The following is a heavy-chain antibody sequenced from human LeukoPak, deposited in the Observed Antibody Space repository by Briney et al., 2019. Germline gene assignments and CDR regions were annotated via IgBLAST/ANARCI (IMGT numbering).Heavy chain of an antibody. D-gene: IGHD3-3*01. CDR1: GGTFSSYA. J-gene: IGHJ4*02. CDR2: IIPIFGTA. V-gene: IGHV1-69*13. Sequence: ASVKVSCKASGGTFSSYAISWVLQAPGQGLEWMGGIIPIFGTANYAQKFQGRVTITADESTSTAYMELSSLRSEDTAVYYCAGSYDFWSGYPYWGQGTLVTVSS. CDR3: AGSYDFWSGYPY.